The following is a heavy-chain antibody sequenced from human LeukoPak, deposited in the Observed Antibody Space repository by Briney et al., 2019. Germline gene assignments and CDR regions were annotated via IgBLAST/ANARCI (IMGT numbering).Heavy chain of an antibody. CDR3: ARAGFCSGGECFPLFDY. J-gene: IGHJ4*02. Sequence: GGSLRLSCAASGFTFSSYWMHWVRQAPGKGLVWVSRINSDGSSTNYADSAKGRFTISRDNAKNTLYLQMNSLRAEGTAVYYCARAGFCSGGECFPLFDYWGQGALVTVSS. D-gene: IGHD2-15*01. CDR1: GFTFSSYW. V-gene: IGHV3-74*01. CDR2: INSDGSST.